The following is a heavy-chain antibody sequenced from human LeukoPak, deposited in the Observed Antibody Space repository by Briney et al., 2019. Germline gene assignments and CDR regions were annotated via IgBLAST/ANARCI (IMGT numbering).Heavy chain of an antibody. CDR1: GFTFSSYA. V-gene: IGHV3-30*04. CDR2: IQYDGSNQ. CDR3: AREGIAAAGKRVEGFDY. J-gene: IGHJ4*02. Sequence: QPGRSLRLSCAASGFTFSSYAMHWVRQAPGKGLDWEEVIQYDGSNQYYADSVKARFTISRDNSKNTLYLQMNSLRAADTAVYYCAREGIAAAGKRVEGFDYWGQGTLVTVSS. D-gene: IGHD6-13*01.